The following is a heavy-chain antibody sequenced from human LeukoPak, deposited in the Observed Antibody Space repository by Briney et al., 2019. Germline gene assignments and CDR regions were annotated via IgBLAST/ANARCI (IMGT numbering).Heavy chain of an antibody. Sequence: PGRSLRLSCAASGFTFSSYGMHWVRQAPGKGLEWAAVISYDGSNKYYADSVKGRFTISRDNSKNTLYLQMNSLRAEDTAVYYCAKCSSSGWYGTGWKYFQHWGQGTLVTVSS. CDR3: AKCSSSGWYGTGWKYFQH. CDR2: ISYDGSNK. D-gene: IGHD6-19*01. V-gene: IGHV3-30*18. J-gene: IGHJ1*01. CDR1: GFTFSSYG.